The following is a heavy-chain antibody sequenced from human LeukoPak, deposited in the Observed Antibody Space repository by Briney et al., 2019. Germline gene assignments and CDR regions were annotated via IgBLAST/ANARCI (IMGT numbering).Heavy chain of an antibody. CDR1: GYMFSDYY. J-gene: IGHJ4*01. CDR2: ISHSGSTI. Sequence: GGSLRLSCAASGYMFSDYYMSWIRQTPEKGLEWLSYISHSGSTIYYADSVKGRFTISRDNAKNSLYPQMNSLRAEDTALYYCATYGSGSGTFFDSWGQGTLVTVSS. CDR3: ATYGSGSGTFFDS. D-gene: IGHD3-10*01. V-gene: IGHV3-11*04.